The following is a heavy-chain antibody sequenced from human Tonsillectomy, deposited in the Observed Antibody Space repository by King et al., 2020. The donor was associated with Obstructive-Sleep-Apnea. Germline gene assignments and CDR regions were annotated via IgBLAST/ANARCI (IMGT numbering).Heavy chain of an antibody. CDR1: GGSFSGYY. J-gene: IGHJ4*02. CDR2: INHSGST. Sequence: VQLQQWGAGLLTPSETLSLTCAVYGGSFSGYYWNWILQPPGTGLECIGEINHSGSTNYNPSLNSRVTRAVDTSRKQFSLNLSPVTAADTAVYYCAGGDEQLIPSYFDYWGQGTLVTVSS. V-gene: IGHV4-34*01. D-gene: IGHD6-13*01. CDR3: AGGDEQLIPSYFDY.